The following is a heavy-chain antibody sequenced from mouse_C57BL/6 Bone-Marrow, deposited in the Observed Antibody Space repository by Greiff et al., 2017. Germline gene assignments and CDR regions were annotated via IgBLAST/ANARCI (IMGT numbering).Heavy chain of an antibody. V-gene: IGHV1-81*01. CDR1: GYTFTSYG. Sequence: QVQLQQSGAELARPGASVKLSCKASGYTFTSYGISWVKQRTGQGLEWIGEIYPRSGNTYYNEKFKGKATLTADKSSSTAYMELRSLTSEDSAVYFCARKSLRYFDVWGTGTTVTVSS. CDR2: IYPRSGNT. CDR3: ARKSLRYFDV. J-gene: IGHJ1*03.